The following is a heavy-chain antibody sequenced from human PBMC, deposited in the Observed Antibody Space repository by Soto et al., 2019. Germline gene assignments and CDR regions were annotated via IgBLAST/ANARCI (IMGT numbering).Heavy chain of an antibody. CDR1: GYTFTSYA. V-gene: IGHV1-3*01. CDR3: ERDSDFWSNLWFDP. CDR2: INAGNGNT. J-gene: IGHJ5*02. D-gene: IGHD3-3*01. Sequence: ASVKVSCKASGYTFTSYAIHWVRQAPGQRLEWMGWINAGNGNTKYSQKFQGRVTITRDTFASTAYMELSSLRAEDTAVYYCERDSDFWSNLWFDPWGQGTLVTVSS.